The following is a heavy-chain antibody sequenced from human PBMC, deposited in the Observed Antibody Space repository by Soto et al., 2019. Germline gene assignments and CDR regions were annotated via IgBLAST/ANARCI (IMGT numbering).Heavy chain of an antibody. D-gene: IGHD1-26*01. Sequence: QDHLVQSGAEVKKPGASVKVSCKASGYTFTSYGISWVRQAPGQGLEWMVWISAYNGNTKYAQKLQGRVTMTIDISTSTAYMELRSLRSDDTAVYYCARDAAVGLFDYWGQGTLVTVSS. CDR2: ISAYNGNT. J-gene: IGHJ4*02. V-gene: IGHV1-18*01. CDR1: GYTFTSYG. CDR3: ARDAAVGLFDY.